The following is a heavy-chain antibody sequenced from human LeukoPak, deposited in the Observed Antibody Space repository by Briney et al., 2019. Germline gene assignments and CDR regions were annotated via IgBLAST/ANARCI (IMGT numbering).Heavy chain of an antibody. Sequence: SETLSLTCTVSGGSISSYYWSWIRQPPGKGLEWIGYIYYSGSTNYNPSLKSRVTISVDTSKNQFSLKLSSVTAADTAVYYCARGPAVATRFDYWGQGTLVIVSS. CDR1: GGSISSYY. CDR2: IYYSGST. J-gene: IGHJ4*02. V-gene: IGHV4-59*01. CDR3: ARGPAVATRFDY. D-gene: IGHD4-23*01.